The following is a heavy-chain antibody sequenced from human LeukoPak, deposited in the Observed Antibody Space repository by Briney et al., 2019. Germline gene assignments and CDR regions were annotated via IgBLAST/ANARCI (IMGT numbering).Heavy chain of an antibody. CDR1: GGSISTSSYY. Sequence: PSETLSLTCTVSGGSISTSSYYWGWIRQPPGKGLECIGNIYYSGSTNYNPSLKSRVTISVDTSKNQFSLKLSSVTAADTAVYYCARGLGSWYSRWGQGTLVTVSS. J-gene: IGHJ4*02. CDR3: ARGLGSWYSR. D-gene: IGHD6-13*01. CDR2: IYYSGST. V-gene: IGHV4-39*07.